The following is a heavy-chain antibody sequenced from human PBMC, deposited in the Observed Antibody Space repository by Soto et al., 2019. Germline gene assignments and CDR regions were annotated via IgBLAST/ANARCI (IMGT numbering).Heavy chain of an antibody. V-gene: IGHV3-21*01. CDR3: ARDLWYCTNGVCLIYYYYYGMDV. D-gene: IGHD2-8*01. J-gene: IGHJ6*02. CDR1: GFTFSSYS. Sequence: GGSLRLSCAASGFTFSSYSMNWVRQAPGKGLEWVSSISSSSSYIYYADSVKGRFTISRDNAKNSLYLQMNSLRAEDTAVYYCARDLWYCTNGVCLIYYYYYGMDVWGQGTTVTVS. CDR2: ISSSSSYI.